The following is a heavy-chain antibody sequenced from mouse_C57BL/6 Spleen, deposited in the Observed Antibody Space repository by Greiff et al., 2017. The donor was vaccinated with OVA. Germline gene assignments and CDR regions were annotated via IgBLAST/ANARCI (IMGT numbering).Heavy chain of an antibody. D-gene: IGHD1-1*01. V-gene: IGHV5-6*01. J-gene: IGHJ2*01. Sequence: DVQLVESGGDLVKPGGSLKLSCAASGFTFSSYGMSWVRQTPDKRLEWVATISSGGSYTYYPDSVKGRFTISRDNAKNTLYLQMSSLKSEDTAMYYCARPVTTVAHFDYWGQGTTLTVSS. CDR2: ISSGGSYT. CDR3: ARPVTTVAHFDY. CDR1: GFTFSSYG.